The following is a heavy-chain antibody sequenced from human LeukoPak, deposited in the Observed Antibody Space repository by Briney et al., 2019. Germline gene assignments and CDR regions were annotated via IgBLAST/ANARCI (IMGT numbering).Heavy chain of an antibody. V-gene: IGHV3-33*06. D-gene: IGHD3-22*01. J-gene: IGHJ3*02. CDR3: AKDLDSSGNFWGTDAFDI. Sequence: GGSLRLSCAASGFIFSDYGMHWVRQAPGKGLEWVAVIWNNGNNKYADSVKGRFTISRDNSKNTLYLQMNSLRAEDTAVYYCAKDLDSSGNFWGTDAFDIWGQGTMVTVSS. CDR2: IWNNGNNK. CDR1: GFIFSDYG.